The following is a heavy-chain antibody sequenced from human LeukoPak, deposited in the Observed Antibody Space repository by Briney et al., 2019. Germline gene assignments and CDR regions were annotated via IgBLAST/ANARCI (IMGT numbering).Heavy chain of an antibody. Sequence: GASVKVSCKASGYTFTSYYMHWVRQAPGQGLEWMGIINPSGGGTSYAQKFQGRVTMTRDTSKNQFSLKLSSVTAADTAVYYCARVVGYSSSWYLGYYYYYMDVWGKGTTVTVSS. CDR3: ARVVGYSSSWYLGYYYYYMDV. CDR1: GYTFTSYY. V-gene: IGHV1-46*01. D-gene: IGHD6-13*01. J-gene: IGHJ6*03. CDR2: INPSGGGT.